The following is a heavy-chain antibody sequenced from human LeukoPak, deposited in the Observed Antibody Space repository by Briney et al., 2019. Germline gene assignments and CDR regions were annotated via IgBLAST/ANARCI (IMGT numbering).Heavy chain of an antibody. D-gene: IGHD3-22*01. CDR3: ARDLYYYDSSGYYEDYYYYGMDV. J-gene: IGHJ6*02. CDR2: ISSSSSYI. Sequence: GGSLRLSCAASGFTFSSYAMSWVRQAPGKGLEWVSSISSSSSYIYFADSVKGRFTISRDNAKNSLYLQMNSLRAEDTAVYYCARDLYYYDSSGYYEDYYYYGMDVWGQGTTVTVSS. V-gene: IGHV3-21*01. CDR1: GFTFSSYA.